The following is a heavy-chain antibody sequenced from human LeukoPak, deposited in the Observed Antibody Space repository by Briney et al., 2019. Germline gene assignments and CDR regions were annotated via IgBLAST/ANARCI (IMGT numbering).Heavy chain of an antibody. V-gene: IGHV3-48*03. CDR3: ADSSGWYEDAFDI. D-gene: IGHD6-19*01. J-gene: IGHJ3*02. CDR1: GFTFSSYE. CDR2: ISSSGSTI. Sequence: GGSLRLSCAASGFTFSSYEMNWVRQAPGRGLEWVSYISSSGSTIYYADSVKGRFTISRDNAKNSLYLQMNSLRAEDTAVYYCADSSGWYEDAFDIWGQGTMVTVSS.